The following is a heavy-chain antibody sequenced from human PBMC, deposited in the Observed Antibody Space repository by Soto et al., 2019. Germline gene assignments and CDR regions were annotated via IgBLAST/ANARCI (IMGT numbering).Heavy chain of an antibody. CDR2: ISYDGSNK. V-gene: IGHV3-30*14. J-gene: IGHJ6*02. Sequence: TVGSLRLSCAASGFTFSSYAMHWVRQAPGKGLEWVAVISYDGSNKYYADSVKGRFTISRDNSKNTLYLQMNSLRAEDTAVYYCARGGTDYGDHGASYYYGMDVWGQGTTVTVSS. CDR1: GFTFSSYA. D-gene: IGHD4-17*01. CDR3: ARGGTDYGDHGASYYYGMDV.